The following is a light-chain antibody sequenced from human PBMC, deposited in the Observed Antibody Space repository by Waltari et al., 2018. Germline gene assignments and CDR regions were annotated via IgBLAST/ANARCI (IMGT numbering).Light chain of an antibody. CDR2: GAY. CDR3: QQYEDWPRHS. V-gene: IGKV3-15*01. Sequence: VTQSPATLSVSPGERVTLSCRASQNVGTSLAGYQQKPGQTPRLLVFGAYSRASGVPARCSGSGSGTDFTLAISSLQSEDFAVYYCQQYEDWPRHSFGGGTKVQIE. J-gene: IGKJ4*01. CDR1: QNVGTS.